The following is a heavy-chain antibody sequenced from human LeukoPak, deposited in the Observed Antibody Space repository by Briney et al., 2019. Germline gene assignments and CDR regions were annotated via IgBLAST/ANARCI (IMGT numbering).Heavy chain of an antibody. D-gene: IGHD3-9*01. J-gene: IGHJ4*02. Sequence: IYYRCSTKYIPSLNSRGTISVEKSKNQFSLKLSFVTAADTAVYYCARAERYFDWPPYYFDYRGQGTLVTVS. V-gene: IGHV4-59*01. CDR3: ARAERYFDWPPYYFDY. CDR2: IYYRCST.